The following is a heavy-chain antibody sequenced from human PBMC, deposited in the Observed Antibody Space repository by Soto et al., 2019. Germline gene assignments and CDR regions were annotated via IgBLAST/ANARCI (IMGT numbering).Heavy chain of an antibody. V-gene: IGHV4-34*01. CDR3: ARVSKVLLWFGEGNYYYGMDV. D-gene: IGHD3-10*01. CDR1: GGSFSGYY. CDR2: INHSGGT. Sequence: SETLSLTCAVYGGSFSGYYWSWIRQPPGKGLEWIGEINHSGGTNYNPSLKSRVTISVDTSKNQFSLKLSSVTAADTAVYYCARVSKVLLWFGEGNYYYGMDVWGQGTTVTVSS. J-gene: IGHJ6*02.